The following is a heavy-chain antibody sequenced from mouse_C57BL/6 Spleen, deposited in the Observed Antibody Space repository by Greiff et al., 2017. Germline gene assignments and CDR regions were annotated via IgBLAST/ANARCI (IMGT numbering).Heavy chain of an antibody. CDR3: ARSGLGYYFDY. CDR1: GYSFTSYY. Sequence: QVQLQQSGPELVKPGASVKISCKASGYSFTSYYIHWVKQRPGQGLEWIGWIYPGSGNTKYNEKFKGKATLTADTSSSTAYMQLSSLTSEDSAVYYCARSGLGYYFDYWGQGTTLTVSS. J-gene: IGHJ2*01. D-gene: IGHD4-1*01. CDR2: IYPGSGNT. V-gene: IGHV1-66*01.